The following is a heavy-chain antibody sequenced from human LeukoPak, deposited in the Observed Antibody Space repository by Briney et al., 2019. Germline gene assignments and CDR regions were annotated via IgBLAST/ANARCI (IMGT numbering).Heavy chain of an antibody. V-gene: IGHV1-18*01. CDR2: ISAYNGNT. J-gene: IGHJ4*02. CDR3: ARGGGYYDSSGPMDY. Sequence: ASVKVSCKASGGTFGSYVISWVRQAPGQGLEWMGWISAYNGNTNYAQKLQGRVTMTTDTSTSTAYMELRSLRSDDTAVYYCARGGGYYDSSGPMDYWGQGTLVTVSS. CDR1: GGTFGSYV. D-gene: IGHD3-22*01.